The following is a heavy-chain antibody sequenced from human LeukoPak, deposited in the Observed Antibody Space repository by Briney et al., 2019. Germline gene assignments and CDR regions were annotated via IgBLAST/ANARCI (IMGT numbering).Heavy chain of an antibody. CDR3: ARGLDYDFWSGYYTYNYGMDV. D-gene: IGHD3-3*01. J-gene: IGHJ6*02. CDR1: GFTVSSNY. Sequence: GGSLRLSCAASGFTVSSNYMSWVRQAPGKGLEWVSVIYSGGSTYYADSVKGRFTISRDNSKNTLYLQMNSLRAEDTAVYYCARGLDYDFWSGYYTYNYGMDVWGQGTTVTVSS. CDR2: IYSGGST. V-gene: IGHV3-66*01.